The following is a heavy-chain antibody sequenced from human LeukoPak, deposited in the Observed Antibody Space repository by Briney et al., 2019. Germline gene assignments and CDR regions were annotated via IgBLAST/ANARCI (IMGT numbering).Heavy chain of an antibody. D-gene: IGHD4-17*01. J-gene: IGHJ4*02. CDR3: ARTRGDYTIDY. V-gene: IGHV4-61*01. Sequence: PSETLSLTCTVSGGSISSSSYFWSWIRQSPGKGLEWIGYIYYSGSTNYNPSLKSRVTISVDTSKNQFSLKLNSVTAADSAVYYCARTRGDYTIDYWGQGTLVTVSS. CDR1: GGSISSSSYF. CDR2: IYYSGST.